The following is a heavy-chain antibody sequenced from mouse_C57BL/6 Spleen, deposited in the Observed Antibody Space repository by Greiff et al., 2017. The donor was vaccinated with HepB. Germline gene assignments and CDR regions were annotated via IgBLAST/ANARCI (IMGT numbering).Heavy chain of an antibody. CDR1: GYTFTSYW. Sequence: VQLQQSGAELVRPGTSVKLSCKASGYTFTSYWMHWVKQRPGQGLEWIGVIDPSDSYTNYNQKFKGKATLTVDTSSRTAYMQLSSLTSEDSAVYYCARCYYYGSSNWYFDVWGTGTTVTVSS. CDR3: ARCYYYGSSNWYFDV. J-gene: IGHJ1*03. CDR2: IDPSDSYT. V-gene: IGHV1-59*01. D-gene: IGHD1-1*01.